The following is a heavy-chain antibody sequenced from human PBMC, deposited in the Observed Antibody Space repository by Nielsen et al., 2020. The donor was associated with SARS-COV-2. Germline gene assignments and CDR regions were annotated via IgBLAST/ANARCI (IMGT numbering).Heavy chain of an antibody. D-gene: IGHD2-21*02. CDR1: GFTFSSYA. Sequence: GGSLRLSCAASGFTFSSYAMSWVRQAPGKGLEWVSAISGSGGSTYYADSVKGRFTISRDNSKNTLYLQMNSLRAEDTAVYYCAKDLKRRTDRVVVTAFHHYYYGMDVWGQGTTVTVSS. V-gene: IGHV3-23*01. CDR2: ISGSGGST. J-gene: IGHJ6*02. CDR3: AKDLKRRTDRVVVTAFHHYYYGMDV.